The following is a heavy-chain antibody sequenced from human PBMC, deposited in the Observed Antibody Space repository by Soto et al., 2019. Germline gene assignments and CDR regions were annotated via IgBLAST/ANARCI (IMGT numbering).Heavy chain of an antibody. CDR2: ISWNSGSI. D-gene: IGHD6-19*01. J-gene: IGHJ4*02. Sequence: SLRLSFAASGFTFLDYAMQWVRQSPGKGLEWVSAISWNSGSIDYADSVKGRFTISRDNAKNSLYLQMNSLRAEDTALYYCAKSHTTSGWYVTTDYWGQGTRVTVSS. V-gene: IGHV3-9*01. CDR1: GFTFLDYA. CDR3: AKSHTTSGWYVTTDY.